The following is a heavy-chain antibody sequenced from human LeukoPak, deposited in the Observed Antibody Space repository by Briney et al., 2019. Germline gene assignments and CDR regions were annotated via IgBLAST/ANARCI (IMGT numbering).Heavy chain of an antibody. D-gene: IGHD3-22*01. Sequence: ASVKVSCKASGYTATGYYMHWVRQAPGQGLEWMGWINPNSGGTNYAQKFQGRVTMTRDTSISTAYMELSRLRSDDTAVYYCARELYDSSGYYYDYWGQGTLVTVSS. CDR2: INPNSGGT. V-gene: IGHV1-2*02. CDR3: ARELYDSSGYYYDY. CDR1: GYTATGYY. J-gene: IGHJ4*02.